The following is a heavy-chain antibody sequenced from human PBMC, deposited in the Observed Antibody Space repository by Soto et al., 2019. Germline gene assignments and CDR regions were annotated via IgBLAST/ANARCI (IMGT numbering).Heavy chain of an antibody. CDR3: AKVSTRGVPAAVHDAFDI. CDR2: ISGSGGST. J-gene: IGHJ3*02. Sequence: GGSLRLSCAASGFTFSSYAMSWVRQAPGKGLEWVSAISGSGGSTYYADSVKGRFTISRDNSKNTLYLQMNSLRAEDTAVYYCAKVSTRGVPAAVHDAFDIWGQGTMVTVSS. CDR1: GFTFSSYA. V-gene: IGHV3-23*01. D-gene: IGHD2-2*01.